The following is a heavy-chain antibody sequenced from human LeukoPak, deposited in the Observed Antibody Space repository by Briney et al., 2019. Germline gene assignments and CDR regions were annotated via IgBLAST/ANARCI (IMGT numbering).Heavy chain of an antibody. CDR2: IIPIFGTA. CDR1: GGTFSSYA. Sequence: SVKVSCKASGGTFSSYAISWVRQAPGQGLEWMGGIIPIFGTANYAQKFQGRVTITADESTSTAYMELSSLRSEDTAVYYCARVAVAIHYGMDVWGQGTTVTVSS. D-gene: IGHD6-19*01. J-gene: IGHJ6*02. V-gene: IGHV1-69*13. CDR3: ARVAVAIHYGMDV.